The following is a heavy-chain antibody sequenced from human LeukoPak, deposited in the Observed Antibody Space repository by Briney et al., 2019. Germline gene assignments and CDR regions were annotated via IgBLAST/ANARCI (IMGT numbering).Heavy chain of an antibody. CDR2: ISSSSSTI. CDR3: ARKPHYDHYYMDV. V-gene: IGHV3-48*01. CDR1: GFTFSSYS. J-gene: IGHJ6*03. Sequence: GGSLRLSCAASGFTFSSYSMNWVRQAPGKGLEWVSYISSSSSTIYYADSVKGRFTISRDNAKNSLYLQMNSLRAEDTAVYYCARKPHYDHYYMDVWGKGTTVTVSS.